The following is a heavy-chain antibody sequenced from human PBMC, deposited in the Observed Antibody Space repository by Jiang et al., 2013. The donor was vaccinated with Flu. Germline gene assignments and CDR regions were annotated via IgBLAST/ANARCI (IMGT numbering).Heavy chain of an antibody. CDR3: AKGDDLSVAGRPRFGFQGDAFDI. Sequence: VQLLESGGGLVQPGGSLRLSCAASGFTFSSYAMSWVRQAPGKGLEWVSAISGSGGSTYYADSVKGRFTISRDNSKNTLYLQMNSLRAEDTAVYYCAKGDDLSVAGRPRFGFQGDAFDIWGQGTMVTVSS. CDR2: ISGSGGST. D-gene: IGHD6-19*01. CDR1: GFTFSSYA. V-gene: IGHV3-23*01. J-gene: IGHJ3*02.